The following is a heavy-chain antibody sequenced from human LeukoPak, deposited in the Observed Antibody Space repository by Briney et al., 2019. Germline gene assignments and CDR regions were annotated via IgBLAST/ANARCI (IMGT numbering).Heavy chain of an antibody. Sequence: GGSLRLSCAASGFTFSSYGMQWVRQAPGKGLEWVAEISYDGSNKYYVDSVKGRFTISRDNSKSTLYLQMNSLRAEDTAVYYCVKGWRLLDYWGQGTLVTVSS. J-gene: IGHJ4*02. CDR3: VKGWRLLDY. CDR1: GFTFSSYG. D-gene: IGHD5-24*01. CDR2: ISYDGSNK. V-gene: IGHV3-30*18.